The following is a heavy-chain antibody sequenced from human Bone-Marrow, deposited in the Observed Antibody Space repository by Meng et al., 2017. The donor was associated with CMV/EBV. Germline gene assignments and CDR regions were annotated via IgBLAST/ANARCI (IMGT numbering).Heavy chain of an antibody. Sequence: GGSLRLSCAVYGGSFSGYYWSWIRQPPGKGLEWVSSISSSSSYIYYADSVKGRFTISRDNAKNSLYLQMNSLRAEDTAVYYCARERPPDYWGQGTLVTVSS. CDR1: GGSFSGYY. V-gene: IGHV3-21*01. J-gene: IGHJ4*02. CDR2: ISSSSSYI. CDR3: ARERPPDY.